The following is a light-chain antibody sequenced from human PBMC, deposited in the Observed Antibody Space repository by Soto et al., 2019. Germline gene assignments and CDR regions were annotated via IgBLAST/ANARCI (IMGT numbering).Light chain of an antibody. J-gene: IGKJ3*01. V-gene: IGKV1-5*03. CDR2: KAS. CDR1: QSINSW. Sequence: DVQMTQSPSTLSGSVGDSVTITCRASQSINSWLAWYQQKPGKAPKLLIYKASSLESGVPSGFSGSGSGTEFTLTISNLQPDDFATYYCHQYSSYPFTFGPGTKVDIK. CDR3: HQYSSYPFT.